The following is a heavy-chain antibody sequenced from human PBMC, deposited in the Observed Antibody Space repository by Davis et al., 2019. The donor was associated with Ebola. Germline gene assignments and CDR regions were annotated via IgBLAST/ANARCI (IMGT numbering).Heavy chain of an antibody. D-gene: IGHD3-3*01. CDR2: IKQDGSEK. CDR3: ARGLGANYDFWRGKGPFDQ. CDR1: GFPLSDFW. V-gene: IGHV3-7*03. J-gene: IGHJ4*02. Sequence: GESLKISCAASGFPLSDFWMSWVRQVPGKGLEWVASIKQDGSEKYYVDSVKGRVVISRDNAMNSLDLQMNSLRAEDTAVYYCARGLGANYDFWRGKGPFDQWGQGTLVTVSS.